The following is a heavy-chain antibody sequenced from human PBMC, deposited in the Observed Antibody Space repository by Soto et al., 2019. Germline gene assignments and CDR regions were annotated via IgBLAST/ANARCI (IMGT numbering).Heavy chain of an antibody. CDR3: ARAAPYDRSDPYHPDHGMEV. D-gene: IGHD3-22*01. J-gene: IGHJ6*02. Sequence: SETLSLTCGVYGGSFSYYWTWIRQPPGKGLEWIGQINHRGSTNYNPSLESRITISVDTSKNQFSLNLRSVTAADTAVYYCARAAPYDRSDPYHPDHGMEVWGQGATVTVS. CDR1: GGSFSYY. CDR2: INHRGST. V-gene: IGHV4-34*01.